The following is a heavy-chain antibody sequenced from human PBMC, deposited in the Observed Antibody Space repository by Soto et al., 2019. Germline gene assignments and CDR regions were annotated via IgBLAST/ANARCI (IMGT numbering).Heavy chain of an antibody. D-gene: IGHD3-9*01. CDR2: SYDGSIE. V-gene: IGHV3-30*15. CDR1: GFTFKNYA. Sequence: QVQLVESGGGVVQPGRSLRLSCAASGFTFKNYAMHWVISYDGSIEFYADSVKGRFTISRDDFKNTMFLQMGSLRVEDTAVYYCARGLRDFDWRLPFGYWGQGTLVTVSS. J-gene: IGHJ4*02. CDR3: ARGLRDFDWRLPFGY.